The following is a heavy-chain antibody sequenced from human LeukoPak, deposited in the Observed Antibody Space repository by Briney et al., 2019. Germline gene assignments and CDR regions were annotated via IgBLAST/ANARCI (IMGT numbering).Heavy chain of an antibody. V-gene: IGHV3-23*01. J-gene: IGHJ4*02. CDR3: AKGVAAAGIFDY. CDR1: GFTFSSYA. CDR2: MSGSGGST. D-gene: IGHD6-13*01. Sequence: GGSLRLSCAASGFTFSSYAMSWVRQAPGKGLEWVSAMSGSGGSTYYADSVKGRCTISRDNSKNTLYLQMNSLRAEDTAVYYCAKGVAAAGIFDYWGQGTLVTVSS.